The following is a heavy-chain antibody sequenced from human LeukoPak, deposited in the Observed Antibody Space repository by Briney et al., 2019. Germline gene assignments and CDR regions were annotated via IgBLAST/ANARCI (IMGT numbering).Heavy chain of an antibody. D-gene: IGHD5-18*01. CDR1: GFTFSSYA. CDR2: IKRKTDGGTT. J-gene: IGHJ4*02. Sequence: GGSLRLSCAASGFTFSSYAMSWVRQAPGKGLEWVGRIKRKTDGGTTDYAAPVKGRFTISRDDSKNTLYVQMNSLTTEDTAVYFCAHRDTTMVRVDYWGQGTLVTVSS. V-gene: IGHV3-15*01. CDR3: AHRDTTMVRVDY.